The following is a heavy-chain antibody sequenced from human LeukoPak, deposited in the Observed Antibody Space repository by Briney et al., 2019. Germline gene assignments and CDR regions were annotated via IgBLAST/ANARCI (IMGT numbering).Heavy chain of an antibody. J-gene: IGHJ4*02. D-gene: IGHD3-10*01. CDR3: AKDLAGSYYGGGQRYYFDY. CDR1: GFTFGTFN. Sequence: GGSLRLSCAASGFTFGTFNMHWVRQAPGKGPEWVALISADESNEYYADSVKGRFTISRDNSKNTVYLQMNSLRTEDTAVYHCAKDLAGSYYGGGQRYYFDYWGQGTLVTVSS. V-gene: IGHV3-30*18. CDR2: ISADESNE.